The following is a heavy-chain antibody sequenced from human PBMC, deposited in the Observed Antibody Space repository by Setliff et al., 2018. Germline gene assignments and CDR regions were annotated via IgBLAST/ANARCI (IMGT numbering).Heavy chain of an antibody. V-gene: IGHV1-3*01. CDR1: GYTFTTHG. J-gene: IGHJ5*02. D-gene: IGHD6-13*01. Sequence: ASVKVSCKASGYTFTTHGLHWVRQAPGQRLEWMGWFNVGHGYTKYSQKFQGRVTMTSDTSASTAYMELNSLRSEDTALYYCARDRAYSSSWFLWFDPWGQGTLVTVSS. CDR2: FNVGHGYT. CDR3: ARDRAYSSSWFLWFDP.